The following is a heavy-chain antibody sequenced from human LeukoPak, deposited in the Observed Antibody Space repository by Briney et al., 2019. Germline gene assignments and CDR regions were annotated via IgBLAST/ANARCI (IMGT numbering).Heavy chain of an antibody. V-gene: IGHV3-23*01. CDR2: ISGRGGST. CDR3: AKDRYQLLHFDY. Sequence: GGSLRLSCAASGFTFSSYGMSWVRQAPGKGLEWVSGISGRGGSTYYADSVKGRFTISRDNSNNTLYLQMNSLRAEDTAVYYCAKDRYQLLHFDYWGQGTLVTVSS. J-gene: IGHJ4*02. D-gene: IGHD2-2*01. CDR1: GFTFSSYG.